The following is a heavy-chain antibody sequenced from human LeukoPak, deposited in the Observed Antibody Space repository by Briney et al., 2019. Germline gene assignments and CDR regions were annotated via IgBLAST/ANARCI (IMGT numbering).Heavy chain of an antibody. D-gene: IGHD7-27*01. CDR1: GFTFGTYG. J-gene: IGHJ2*01. Sequence: PGGSLRLSCEASGFTFGTYGMTWVRQAPGKGLEWVSGITGSSTWTYYADSVRGRFTISRDNSKNTLHLRMNNLTADDTAIYYCARELVSLGTGYFDLWGRGTLVTVSS. CDR3: ARELVSLGTGYFDL. V-gene: IGHV3-23*01. CDR2: ITGSSTWT.